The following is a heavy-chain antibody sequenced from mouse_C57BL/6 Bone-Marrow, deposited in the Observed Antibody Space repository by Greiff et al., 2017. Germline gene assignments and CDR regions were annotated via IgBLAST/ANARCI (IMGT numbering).Heavy chain of an antibody. CDR1: GYAFTNYL. V-gene: IGHV1-54*01. D-gene: IGHD1-1*01. CDR2: INPGSGGT. CDR3: ARARADYGSDDWYFDV. J-gene: IGHJ1*03. Sequence: QVQLQQSGAELVRPGTSVKVSCKASGYAFTNYLIEWVKQRPGQGLEWIGVINPGSGGTNYNEKFKGKATLTADKSSSTAYMQLSRLTSEDSAVYFCARARADYGSDDWYFDVWGTGTTVTVSS.